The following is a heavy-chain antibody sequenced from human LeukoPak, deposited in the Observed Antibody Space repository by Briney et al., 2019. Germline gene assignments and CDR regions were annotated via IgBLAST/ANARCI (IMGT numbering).Heavy chain of an antibody. D-gene: IGHD6-19*01. J-gene: IGHJ4*02. Sequence: SETLSLTCTVSGASISSSSYYWAWIRQPPGKGLEWIGNIYYSGSTYYNPSLNSRVTISVDTSKNQFSLKLTSVTAADTAVYYCARRYTNGWYNYWGQGTLVTVSS. CDR2: IYYSGST. CDR3: ARRYTNGWYNY. V-gene: IGHV4-39*01. CDR1: GASISSSSYY.